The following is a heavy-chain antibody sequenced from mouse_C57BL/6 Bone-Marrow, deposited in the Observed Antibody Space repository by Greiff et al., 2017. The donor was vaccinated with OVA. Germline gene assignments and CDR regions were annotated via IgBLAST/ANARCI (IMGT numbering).Heavy chain of an antibody. Sequence: DVMLVESGGGLVQPGGSLKLSCAASGFTFSDYYMYWVRQTPEKRLEWVAYISNGGGSTYYPDTVKGRFTISRDNAKNTLYLQMSRLKSEDTAMYYCARHSLLRYPSYFDVWGTGTTVTVSS. J-gene: IGHJ1*03. D-gene: IGHD1-2*01. CDR3: ARHSLLRYPSYFDV. V-gene: IGHV5-12*01. CDR2: ISNGGGST. CDR1: GFTFSDYY.